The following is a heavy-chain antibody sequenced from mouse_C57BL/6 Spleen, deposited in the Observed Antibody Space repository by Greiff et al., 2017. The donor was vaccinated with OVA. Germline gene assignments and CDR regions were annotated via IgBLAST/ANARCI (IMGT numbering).Heavy chain of an antibody. CDR2: ISDGGSYT. CDR3: AREGGSYYFDY. J-gene: IGHJ2*01. Sequence: EVQLVESGGGLVKPGGSLKLSCAASGFTFSSYAMPWVRQTPEKRLEWVATISDGGSYTYYPDNVKGRFTISRDNAKNNLYLQMSHLKSEDTAMYYCAREGGSYYFDYWGQGTTLTVSS. V-gene: IGHV5-4*01. CDR1: GFTFSSYA.